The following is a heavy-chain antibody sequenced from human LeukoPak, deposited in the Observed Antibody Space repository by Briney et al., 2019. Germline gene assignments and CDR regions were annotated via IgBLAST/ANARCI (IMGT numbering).Heavy chain of an antibody. J-gene: IGHJ4*02. Sequence: PGGSLRLSCAASGSTFDDYAMHWVRQAPGKGLEWVSGISWNSGSIGYADSVKGRFTISRDNAKNSLYLQMNSLRAEDTALYYCAKDRYSRGTGFDYWGQGTLVTASS. CDR3: AKDRYSRGTGFDY. V-gene: IGHV3-9*01. CDR2: ISWNSGSI. CDR1: GSTFDDYA. D-gene: IGHD5-18*01.